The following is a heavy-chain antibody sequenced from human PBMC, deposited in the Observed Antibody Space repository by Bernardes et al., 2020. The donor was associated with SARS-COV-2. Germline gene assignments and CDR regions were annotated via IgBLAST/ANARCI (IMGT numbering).Heavy chain of an antibody. V-gene: IGHV3-53*04. D-gene: IGHD6-13*01. Sequence: GGSLRLSCAASGFTVSSNYMSWVRQAPGKGLEWVSVIYSGGSTYYADSVKGRFTISRHNSKNTLYLQMNSLRAEDTAVYYCARSSSWFRRDFDYWGQGTLVTVSS. CDR1: GFTVSSNY. CDR2: IYSGGST. CDR3: ARSSSWFRRDFDY. J-gene: IGHJ4*02.